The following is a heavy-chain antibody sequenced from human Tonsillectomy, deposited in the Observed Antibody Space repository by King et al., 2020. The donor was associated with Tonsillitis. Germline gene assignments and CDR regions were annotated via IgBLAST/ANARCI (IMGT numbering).Heavy chain of an antibody. CDR3: AKVPAGAYYYYMDV. V-gene: IGHV3-23*01. CDR2: ISGSGGST. CDR1: GFTFSSYA. J-gene: IGHJ6*03. Sequence: GGGGVGAGGALGRCCAASGFTFSSYAMSWVRQAPGQGLEWVPAISGSGGSTYYADSGKGRFTISRDNSKNTLYLQMNSRRAEDTAVYYCAKVPAGAYYYYMDVWGKGTTVTVSS. D-gene: IGHD3-10*01.